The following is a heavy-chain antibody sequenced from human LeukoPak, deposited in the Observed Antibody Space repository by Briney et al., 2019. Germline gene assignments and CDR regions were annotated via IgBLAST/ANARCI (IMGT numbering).Heavy chain of an antibody. Sequence: GGPLRLSCAASGFTLRTYCMTWVRQAPGKGRMWVSRICPDGTVTNYADSVKARFIISRDNARNTAYLQMNSLRVEDTAVYYCVRDFRSADYWGQGTLVTVSS. CDR1: GFTLRTYC. J-gene: IGHJ4*02. CDR2: ICPDGTVT. V-gene: IGHV3-74*01. CDR3: VRDFRSADY.